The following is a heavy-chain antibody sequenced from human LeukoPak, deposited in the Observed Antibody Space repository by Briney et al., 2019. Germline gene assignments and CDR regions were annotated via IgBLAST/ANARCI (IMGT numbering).Heavy chain of an antibody. CDR2: ISYDGSNK. CDR3: ARGPQGGTMPPVGAFDI. J-gene: IGHJ3*02. D-gene: IGHD1-26*01. V-gene: IGHV3-30-3*01. Sequence: AGGSLRLSCAASGFTFSSYAMHWVRQAPGKGLEWVAVISYDGSNKYYADSVEGRFTISRDNSKNTLYLQMNSLRAEDTAVYYCARGPQGGTMPPVGAFDIWGQGTMVTVSS. CDR1: GFTFSSYA.